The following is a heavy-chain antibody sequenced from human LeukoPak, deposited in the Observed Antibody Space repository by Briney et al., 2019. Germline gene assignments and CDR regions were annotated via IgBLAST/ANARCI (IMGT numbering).Heavy chain of an antibody. J-gene: IGHJ4*02. CDR3: ARDMITFGGIIAKN. V-gene: IGHV3-53*01. CDR2: IYSSGST. D-gene: IGHD3-16*02. CDR1: GFTVSSNY. Sequence: PGGSLRLSCAASGFTVSSNYMSWVRQAPGKGLEWVSTIYSSGSTSYADSVKGRFTISRDDSKTTLYLQMNSLRAEDTAVYYCARDMITFGGIIAKNWGQGTLVTVSS.